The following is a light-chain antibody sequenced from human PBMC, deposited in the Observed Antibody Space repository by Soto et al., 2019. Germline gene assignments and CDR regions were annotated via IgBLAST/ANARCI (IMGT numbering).Light chain of an antibody. CDR3: QQRSNWPPLIT. V-gene: IGKV3-15*01. CDR1: QSVSSN. Sequence: EIVMTQSPSTLSVSPGERATLSCRASQSVSSNLAWYQQKPGQPPRLVMYEGSTRATGVPARFSGSGSGTEFALTISSLQSEDFAVYYCQQRSNWPPLITFGQGTRLEIK. CDR2: EGS. J-gene: IGKJ5*01.